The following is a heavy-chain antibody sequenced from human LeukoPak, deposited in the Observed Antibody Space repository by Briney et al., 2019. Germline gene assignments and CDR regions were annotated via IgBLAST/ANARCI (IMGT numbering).Heavy chain of an antibody. Sequence: GGSLRLSCAASGFTFSSYGMHWVRQAPGKGLEWVAVISYDGSNKYYADSVKGRFTISRDNSKNTLYLQTNSLRAEDTAVYYCAKDIGRVVVIIHFFDYRGQGTLVTVSS. V-gene: IGHV3-30*18. CDR3: AKDIGRVVVIIHFFDY. J-gene: IGHJ4*02. CDR2: ISYDGSNK. CDR1: GFTFSSYG. D-gene: IGHD3-22*01.